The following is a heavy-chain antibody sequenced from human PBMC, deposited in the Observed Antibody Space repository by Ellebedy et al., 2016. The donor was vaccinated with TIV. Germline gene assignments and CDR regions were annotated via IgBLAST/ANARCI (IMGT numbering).Heavy chain of an antibody. CDR1: GGSITSSTYY. Sequence: MPSETLSLTCTVSGGSITSSTYYWGWIRQPPGKGLEWIATIYYDGTTYYNPSLRNRVTISVDTSKKQFSLKLSSVTAADTAVYYCARGYCSGGSCGYFDYWGQGTLVTVSS. J-gene: IGHJ4*02. V-gene: IGHV4-39*07. D-gene: IGHD2-15*01. CDR3: ARGYCSGGSCGYFDY. CDR2: IYYDGTT.